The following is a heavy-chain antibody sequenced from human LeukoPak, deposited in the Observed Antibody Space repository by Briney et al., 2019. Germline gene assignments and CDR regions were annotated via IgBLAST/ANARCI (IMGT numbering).Heavy chain of an antibody. CDR3: TKTTSGYSSGQYPGWPADH. Sequence: GGSLRLSCTASGFTFNNYAMYWVRLAPGKGLEWVAGIFGSGGSAHYADSVKGRFTISRDNSKNTVYLQMDSLRGEDTALYYCTKTTSGYSSGQYPGWPADHWGQGALVTVSS. CDR1: GFTFNNYA. J-gene: IGHJ4*02. V-gene: IGHV3-23*01. D-gene: IGHD3-22*01. CDR2: IFGSGGSA.